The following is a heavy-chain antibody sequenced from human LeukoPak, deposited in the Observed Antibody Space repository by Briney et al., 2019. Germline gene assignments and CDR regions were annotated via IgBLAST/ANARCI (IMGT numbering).Heavy chain of an antibody. J-gene: IGHJ4*02. CDR1: GYTFTSYD. CDR2: MNPNSGNT. Sequence: ASVTVSCKASGYTFTSYDINWVRQATGQGLEWMGWMNPNSGNTGYAQKFQGRVTMARNTSISTAYMELSSLRSEDTAVYYCARFLDPNYGEMATITDYWGQGTLVTVSS. D-gene: IGHD5-24*01. V-gene: IGHV1-8*01. CDR3: ARFLDPNYGEMATITDY.